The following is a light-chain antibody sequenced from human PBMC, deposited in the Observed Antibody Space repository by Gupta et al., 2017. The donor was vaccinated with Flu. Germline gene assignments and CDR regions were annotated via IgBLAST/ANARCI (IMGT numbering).Light chain of an antibody. CDR1: NSNIGRNY. V-gene: IGLV1-51*02. CDR2: DNN. Sequence: QSVLTQPPSLSAAPGQKVTISCSGSNSNIGRNYVSWYQQLPGTAPKLLIYDNNKRLSSIPDRFSGSKSGTSATLDITGLQTGDEADYYGGTWDVSLSNARVCGGGTKLTVI. J-gene: IGLJ3*02. CDR3: GTWDVSLSNARV.